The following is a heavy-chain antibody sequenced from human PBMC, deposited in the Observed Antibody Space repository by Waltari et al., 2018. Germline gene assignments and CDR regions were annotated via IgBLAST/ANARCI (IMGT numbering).Heavy chain of an antibody. J-gene: IGHJ5*02. CDR2: MNPNNGDR. CDR1: GYPFFTYA. V-gene: IGHV1-8*02. CDR3: AKGRDVNAGYDYNWFDT. Sequence: QVQLVQSGAEVMKSGASVKVSCQASGYPFFTYAINCVRQAPGQGLEWMGWMNPNNGDRAYAQKFQGRVTMTRDTSINTAYMELSSLTSEDTALYYCAKGRDVNAGYDYNWFDTWGQGTLVTVSS. D-gene: IGHD5-12*01.